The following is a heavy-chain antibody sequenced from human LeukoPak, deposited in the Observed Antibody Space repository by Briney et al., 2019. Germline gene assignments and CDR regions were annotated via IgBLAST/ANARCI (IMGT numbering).Heavy chain of an antibody. CDR2: INWNGGST. CDR3: ARVPYYYDSSGYYPCVHFDY. J-gene: IGHJ4*02. Sequence: PGGSLRLSCAASGFTFDDYGMSWVRQAPGKGLEWVSGINWNGGSTGYADSVKGRFTISRDNAKNSLYLQMNSLRAEDTAVYYCARVPYYYDSSGYYPCVHFDYWGQGTLVTVSS. D-gene: IGHD3-22*01. V-gene: IGHV3-20*04. CDR1: GFTFDDYG.